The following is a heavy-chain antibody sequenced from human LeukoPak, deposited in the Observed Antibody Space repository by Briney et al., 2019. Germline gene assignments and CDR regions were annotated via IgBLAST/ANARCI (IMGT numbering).Heavy chain of an antibody. CDR2: VDPEDGET. V-gene: IGHV1-69-2*01. J-gene: IGHJ4*02. D-gene: IGHD2-15*01. CDR3: APDLSFRVVVVGGRTPY. Sequence: ASVKISCKASGYTCIDYYIHWVQLPHAKGLELMGRVDPEDGETIYAEKFQGRVTITADTSTDTAYMELSSLRSEDTAVYYCAPDLSFRVVVVGGRTPYWGQGTLVTVSS. CDR1: GYTCIDYY.